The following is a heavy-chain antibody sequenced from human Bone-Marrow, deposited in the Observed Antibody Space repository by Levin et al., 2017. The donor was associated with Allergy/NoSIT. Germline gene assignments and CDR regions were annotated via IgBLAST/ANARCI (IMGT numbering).Heavy chain of an antibody. CDR3: ARDQAYCRGGACLYWYFDL. J-gene: IGHJ2*01. CDR2: ISGGSSDT. Sequence: PGGSLRLSCAASGFTFSDHYMSWIRQAPGKGLEWVSYISGGSSDTHYADSVKGRFTISRDNAKNSLFLQMNNLRSEDTAVYFCARDQAYCRGGACLYWYFDLWGRGTRVTVSA. V-gene: IGHV3-11*05. CDR1: GFTFSDHY. D-gene: IGHD2-15*01.